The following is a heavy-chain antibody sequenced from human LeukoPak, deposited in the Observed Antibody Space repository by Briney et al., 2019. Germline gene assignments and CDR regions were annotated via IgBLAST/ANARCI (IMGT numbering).Heavy chain of an antibody. D-gene: IGHD3-22*01. CDR2: ISYDGSNK. V-gene: IGHV3-30*04. Sequence: GGSLRLSCAASGFTFSSYAMHWVRQAPGKGLEWVAVISYDGSNKYYADSVKGRFTISRDNSKNTLYLQMNSLRAEDTAVYYCASPYYYDSSGYYLDYWGQGTLVTISS. CDR1: GFTFSSYA. J-gene: IGHJ4*02. CDR3: ASPYYYDSSGYYLDY.